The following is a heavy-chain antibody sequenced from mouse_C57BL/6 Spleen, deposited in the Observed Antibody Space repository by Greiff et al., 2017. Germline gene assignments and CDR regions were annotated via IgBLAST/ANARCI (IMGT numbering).Heavy chain of an antibody. CDR3: ARLGREVAYFDY. J-gene: IGHJ2*01. CDR2: IDPSDSYT. V-gene: IGHV1-69*01. CDR1: GYTFTSYW. D-gene: IGHD4-1*01. Sequence: QVQLKQSGAELVMPGASVKLSCKASGYTFTSYWMHWVKQRPGQGLEWIGEIDPSDSYTNYNQKFKGKSTLTVDKSSSTAYMQLSSLTSEDSAVYYCARLGREVAYFDYWGQGTTLTVSS.